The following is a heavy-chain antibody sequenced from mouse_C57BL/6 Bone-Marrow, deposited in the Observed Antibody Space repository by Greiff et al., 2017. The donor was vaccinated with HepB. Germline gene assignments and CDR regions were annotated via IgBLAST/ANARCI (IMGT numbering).Heavy chain of an antibody. CDR3: ARPIYYGYEGDFDY. Sequence: EVKVVESGGDLVKPGGSLKLSCAASGFTFSSYGMSWVRQTPDKRLEWVATISSGGSYTYYPDSVKGRFTISRDNAKNTLYLQMSSLKSEDTAMYYCARPIYYGYEGDFDYWGQGTTLTVSS. D-gene: IGHD2-2*01. CDR2: ISSGGSYT. CDR1: GFTFSSYG. J-gene: IGHJ2*01. V-gene: IGHV5-6*01.